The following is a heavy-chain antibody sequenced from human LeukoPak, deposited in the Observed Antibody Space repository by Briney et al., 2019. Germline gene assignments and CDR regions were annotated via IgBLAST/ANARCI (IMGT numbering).Heavy chain of an antibody. CDR2: ISYDGSNK. CDR3: ARDRLGITVAGTVDY. J-gene: IGHJ4*02. D-gene: IGHD6-19*01. Sequence: ISYDGSNKYYADSVKGRFTISRDNSKNTMYLQMNSLRAEDTAVYYCARDRLGITVAGTVDYWGQGTLVTVSS. V-gene: IGHV3-30-3*01.